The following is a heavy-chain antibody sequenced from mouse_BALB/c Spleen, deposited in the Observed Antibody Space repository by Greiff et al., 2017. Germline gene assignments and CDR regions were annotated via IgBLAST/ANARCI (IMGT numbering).Heavy chain of an antibody. J-gene: IGHJ3*01. Sequence: EVKLMESGPELVKPGASVKISCKASGYTFTDYNMHWVKQRPGQGLEWIGEINPSNGGTNFNEKFKSKATLTVDKSSSTAYMQLSSLTSEDSAVYYCTRWGDGYSAWFAYWGQGTLVTVSA. V-gene: IGHV1S29*02. CDR2: INPSNGGT. CDR1: GYTFTDYN. CDR3: TRWGDGYSAWFAY. D-gene: IGHD2-3*01.